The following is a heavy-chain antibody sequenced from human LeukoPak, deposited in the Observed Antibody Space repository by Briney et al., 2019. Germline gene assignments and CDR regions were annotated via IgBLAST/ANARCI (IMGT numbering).Heavy chain of an antibody. CDR1: GGSFSGYY. CDR3: ARGRYCSGGSCYLNWFDP. V-gene: IGHV4-34*01. CDR2: INHSGST. D-gene: IGHD2-15*01. J-gene: IGHJ5*02. Sequence: SETLSLTCAVYGGSFSGYYWSWIRQPPGKGLEWIGEINHSGSTNYNPSLKSRVTISVDTSKNQFSLKLSSVTAADTAVYYCARGRYCSGGSCYLNWFDPWGQGTLVTVSS.